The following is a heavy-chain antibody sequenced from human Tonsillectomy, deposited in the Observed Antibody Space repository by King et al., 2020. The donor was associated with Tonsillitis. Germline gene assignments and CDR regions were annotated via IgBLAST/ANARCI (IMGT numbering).Heavy chain of an antibody. CDR3: AKDHVTSGWWDFDY. J-gene: IGHJ4*02. CDR1: GFTFSNYV. V-gene: IGHV3-23*04. Sequence: VQLVESGGGLVQPGGSLRLSCAASGFTFSNYVMNWVRQAPGRGLEWVSSISGSGDTTYYADSVKGRFTISRDNSKNTLCLQMNSLRADDTAVYYCAKDHVTSGWWDFDYWGQGTLVTVSS. D-gene: IGHD6-19*01. CDR2: ISGSGDTT.